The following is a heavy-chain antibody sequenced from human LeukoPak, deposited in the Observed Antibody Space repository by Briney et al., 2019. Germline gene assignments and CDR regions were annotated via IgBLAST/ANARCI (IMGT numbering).Heavy chain of an antibody. D-gene: IGHD6-19*01. J-gene: IGHJ4*02. CDR1: GFTISSYE. CDR2: ISSSGSTI. CDR3: ARGGYSSSWGDFDY. V-gene: IGHV3-48*03. Sequence: GGSLRLSCAASGFTISSYEMNWVRQAPGRGLEWVSYISSSGSTIYYADSVKGRFTISRDNARNSLYLQMNSLRVEDTAVYYCARGGYSSSWGDFDYWGQGTLVTVSS.